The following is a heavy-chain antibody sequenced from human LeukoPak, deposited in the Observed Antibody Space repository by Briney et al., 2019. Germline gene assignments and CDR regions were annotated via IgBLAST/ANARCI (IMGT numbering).Heavy chain of an antibody. CDR2: IYHSGST. Sequence: SETLSLTCAVSGGSISSSNWWSWDRQPPGKGLEWIGEIYHSGSTNYNPSLKSRVTISVDKSKNQFSLKLSSVTAADTAVYYCAARCYDYVWGSPFDYWGQGTLVTVSS. CDR3: AARCYDYVWGSPFDY. D-gene: IGHD3-16*01. J-gene: IGHJ4*02. V-gene: IGHV4-4*02. CDR1: GGSISSSNW.